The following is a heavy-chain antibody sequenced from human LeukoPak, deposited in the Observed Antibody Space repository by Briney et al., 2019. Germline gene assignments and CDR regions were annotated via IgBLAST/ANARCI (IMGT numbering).Heavy chain of an antibody. CDR3: ARVRQPTNPYYFDY. Sequence: SETLSLTCTVSGGSISSYYWSWIRQPPGKGLEWIGYIYYSGSTNYNPSLKSRVTISVDTSKNQFSLKLSSVTAADTAVYYRARVRQPTNPYYFDYWGQGTLVTVSS. D-gene: IGHD3-10*01. CDR1: GGSISSYY. CDR2: IYYSGST. V-gene: IGHV4-59*01. J-gene: IGHJ4*02.